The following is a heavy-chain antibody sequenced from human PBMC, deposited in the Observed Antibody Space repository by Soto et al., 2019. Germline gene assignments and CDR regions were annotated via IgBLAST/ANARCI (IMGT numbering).Heavy chain of an antibody. D-gene: IGHD6-25*01. CDR2: ISYHGNTE. CDR1: GFTFSHYA. CDR3: ARVGLNVFRAANDSYNWFEP. Sequence: QPGGSLRLSCTASGFTFSHYALHWLRQTPGKGLEWVAYISYHGNTEKYADSVKGRFTISRDNYKKEVYLQLNSLRIEDTAVYYCARVGLNVFRAANDSYNWFEPWGQGTLLTV. V-gene: IGHV3-30*01. J-gene: IGHJ5*02.